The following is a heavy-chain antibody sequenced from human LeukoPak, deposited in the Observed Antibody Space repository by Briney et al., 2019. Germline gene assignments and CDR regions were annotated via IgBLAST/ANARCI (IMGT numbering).Heavy chain of an antibody. CDR3: ARPNANGGWFPFDY. CDR2: IYYSGNT. D-gene: IGHD6-19*01. V-gene: IGHV4-59*08. J-gene: IGHJ4*02. CDR1: GGSISSYY. Sequence: PSEIPSLTCTVSGGSISSYYWSWVRQPPGKGLEWIGYIYYSGNTNYNPSLKSRVTISVDTSKNQFSLKLSSVTAADTAVYYCARPNANGGWFPFDYWGQGTLVTVSS.